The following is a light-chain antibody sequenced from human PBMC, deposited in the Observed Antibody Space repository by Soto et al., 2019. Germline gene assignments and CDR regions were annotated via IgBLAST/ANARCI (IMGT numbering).Light chain of an antibody. CDR2: CDS. J-gene: IGLJ3*02. CDR1: NIGSKS. V-gene: IGLV3-21*01. Sequence: SYELTQPPSVSVAPGKTASVACGGSNIGSKSVHWYQQKSGQAPVLVMYCDSDRPSGIPERFSGSNSGNTATLTISRVEAGDEADYYCQVWDISSGHVVFGGGTKLTVL. CDR3: QVWDISSGHVV.